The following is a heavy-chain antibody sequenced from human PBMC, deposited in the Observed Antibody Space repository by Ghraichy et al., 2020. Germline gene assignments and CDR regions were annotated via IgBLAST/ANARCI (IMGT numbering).Heavy chain of an antibody. J-gene: IGHJ5*02. CDR2: ISSSGSTI. CDR1: GFTFSSYE. V-gene: IGHV3-48*03. Sequence: GGSLRLSWAASGFTFSSYEMNWVRQAPGKGLEWVSYISSSGSTIYYADSVKGRFTISRDNAKNSLYLQMNSLRAEDTAVYYCARDGKSRYDFWSGYSRGWFDPWGQGTLVTVSS. D-gene: IGHD3-3*01. CDR3: ARDGKSRYDFWSGYSRGWFDP.